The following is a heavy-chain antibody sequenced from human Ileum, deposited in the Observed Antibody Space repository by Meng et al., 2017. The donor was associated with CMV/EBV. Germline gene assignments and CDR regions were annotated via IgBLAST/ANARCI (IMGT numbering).Heavy chain of an antibody. CDR3: ARSHVIRGILGY. Sequence: LTCDVSGGSVSGYFWNWVRQPPGKGLEWIGETYHGGNSIYNPSLKSRVTMSVDTSTNRFSLRLTSVTAADTAVYYCARSHVIRGILGYWGQGTLVTVSS. V-gene: IGHV4-34*01. CDR2: TYHGGNS. D-gene: IGHD3-10*01. CDR1: GGSVSGYF. J-gene: IGHJ4*02.